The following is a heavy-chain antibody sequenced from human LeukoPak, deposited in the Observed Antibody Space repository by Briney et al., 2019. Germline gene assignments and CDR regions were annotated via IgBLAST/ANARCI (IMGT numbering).Heavy chain of an antibody. Sequence: SETLCLTCAVSGGSIGSENYYWGWIRQPPGKGLEWIGSIYFSGSTYYNPSLKSRVTISIEKSKSEFSLKLTSVTAADTAVFYCARGNVTIFPTPPPFDHWSQGTLVTVSS. CDR3: ARGNVTIFPTPPPFDH. D-gene: IGHD3-3*01. CDR2: IYFSGST. CDR1: GGSIGSENYY. J-gene: IGHJ4*02. V-gene: IGHV4-39*01.